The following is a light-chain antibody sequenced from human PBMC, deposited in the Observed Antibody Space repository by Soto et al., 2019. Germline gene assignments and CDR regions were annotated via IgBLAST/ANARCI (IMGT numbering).Light chain of an antibody. J-gene: IGLJ1*01. V-gene: IGLV2-14*03. CDR1: SSDVGHYDY. CDR3: SSYTGTSTQV. CDR2: DVT. Sequence: QSVLTQPPSVSGAPGQRVTISCTGSSSDVGHYDYVSWFQQHPGRAPTLLIYDVTYRPSGVSNRFSGAKSGSTASLTISGLRTEDEANYYCSSYTGTSTQVFGTGTKVTVL.